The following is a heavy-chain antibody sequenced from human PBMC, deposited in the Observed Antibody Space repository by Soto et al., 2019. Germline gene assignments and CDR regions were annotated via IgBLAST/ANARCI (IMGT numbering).Heavy chain of an antibody. J-gene: IGHJ6*02. D-gene: IGHD2-2*03. CDR2: ISGSGGST. CDR1: EFTFSSYA. Sequence: EVQLLESGGGLVQPGWSLRLSCAASEFTFSSYAMSWVRQAPGKGLEWVSAISGSGGSTYYADSVKGRFTISRDNSKNTLYLQMNSLRAEDTAVYYCAKDGYCSSTSCYSMLYYYYYGMDVWGQGTTVTVSS. CDR3: AKDGYCSSTSCYSMLYYYYYGMDV. V-gene: IGHV3-23*01.